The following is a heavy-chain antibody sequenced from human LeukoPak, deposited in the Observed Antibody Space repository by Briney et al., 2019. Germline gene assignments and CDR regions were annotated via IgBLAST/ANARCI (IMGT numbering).Heavy chain of an antibody. Sequence: GRSLRLSCAASGFTFSSYGMNWVRQAPGKGLEWVAVISSSSSYIYYADSVKGRFTISRDNAKNSLYLQMNSLRAEDTAVYYCARDRYSGSYWADYWGQGTLVTVSS. CDR3: ARDRYSGSYWADY. CDR2: ISSSSSYI. V-gene: IGHV3-21*01. J-gene: IGHJ4*02. CDR1: GFTFSSYG. D-gene: IGHD1-26*01.